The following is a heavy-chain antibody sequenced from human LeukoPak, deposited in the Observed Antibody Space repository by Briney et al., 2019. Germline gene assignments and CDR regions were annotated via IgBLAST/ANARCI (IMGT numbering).Heavy chain of an antibody. CDR2: ISSSSSTI. V-gene: IGHV3-48*01. CDR1: GFTFSSYG. CDR3: ARGFHRYSYDSGAYSVY. Sequence: GGSLRLSCAASGFTFSSYGMHWVRQAPGKGLGWVSYISSSSSTIYYADSVKGRFTISRDNAKNSLYLQMNSLRAEDTAVYYCARGFHRYSYDSGAYSVYWGQGTLVTVSS. D-gene: IGHD3-22*01. J-gene: IGHJ4*02.